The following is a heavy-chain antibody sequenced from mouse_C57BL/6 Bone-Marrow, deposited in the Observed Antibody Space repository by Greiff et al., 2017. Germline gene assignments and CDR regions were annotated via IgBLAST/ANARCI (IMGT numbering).Heavy chain of an antibody. V-gene: IGHV1-19*01. D-gene: IGHD1-1*01. CDR2: INPYNGGT. Sequence: VQLQQSGPVLVKPGASVKMSCKASGYTFTDYYMNWVKQSHGKSLEWIGVINPYNGGTSYNQKFKGQATLTVDKSSSTAYMELNSLTSEDSAVYYCARLTYYVEFDYWGQGTTLTVSS. J-gene: IGHJ2*01. CDR1: GYTFTDYY. CDR3: ARLTYYVEFDY.